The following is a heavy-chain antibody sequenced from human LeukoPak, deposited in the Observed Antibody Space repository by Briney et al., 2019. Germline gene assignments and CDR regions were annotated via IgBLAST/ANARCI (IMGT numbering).Heavy chain of an antibody. Sequence: PGGSLRLSCAASGFTFSSYSMNWVRQAPGKGLEWVSSISSSSSYIYYADSVKGRFTISRDNAKNSLYLQMNSLRAEDTAVYYCARATIKARAYYFDYWGQGTLVTVSS. J-gene: IGHJ4*02. CDR2: ISSSSSYI. D-gene: IGHD5-12*01. CDR3: ARATIKARAYYFDY. CDR1: GFTFSSYS. V-gene: IGHV3-21*01.